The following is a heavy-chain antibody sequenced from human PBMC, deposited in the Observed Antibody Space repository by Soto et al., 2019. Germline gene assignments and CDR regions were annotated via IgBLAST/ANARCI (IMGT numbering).Heavy chain of an antibody. J-gene: IGHJ6*02. CDR2: ISSSSSNT. D-gene: IGHD6-6*01. V-gene: IGHV3-11*06. Sequence: KTXESLSLYCAASGFTVSDYYESWIRQAPEKGLDWVSYISSSSSNTKYADSVKGRFTISRDNAKNSLYLQMNSLRAEDTAVYYCETDVYRYSSSSPEHVWGQGTTVNVSS. CDR1: GFTVSDYY. CDR3: ETDVYRYSSSSPEHV.